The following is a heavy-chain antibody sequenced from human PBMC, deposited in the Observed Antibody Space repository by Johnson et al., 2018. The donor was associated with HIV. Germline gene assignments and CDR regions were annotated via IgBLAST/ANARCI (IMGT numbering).Heavy chain of an antibody. CDR3: ASGYSYGPDSFDI. CDR2: IFSGGST. V-gene: IGHV3-66*01. CDR1: GFTVSRNY. D-gene: IGHD5-18*01. J-gene: IGHJ3*02. Sequence: VQLVESGGGVVQPGGSLRLSCAASGFTVSRNYMNWVRQAPGEGLEWVSVIFSGGSTYYAGFVKGEFTISRDNSNNTLYLQMNSLRAEDPAVYYCASGYSYGPDSFDIWGQGTMVTVSS.